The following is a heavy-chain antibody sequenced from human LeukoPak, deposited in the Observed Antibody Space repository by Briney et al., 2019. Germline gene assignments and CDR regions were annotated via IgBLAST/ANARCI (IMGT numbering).Heavy chain of an antibody. V-gene: IGHV3-30*04. CDR3: ARVYLERLTAGYFDH. D-gene: IGHD2-8*01. J-gene: IGHJ4*02. CDR1: GLTSSIYA. Sequence: GGSRRLSCAASGLTSSIYAMNWFGQAPGKGREWVAVISYDGRQNYYADSVKGRFTISRDNSKNTLYLQMNSLRDEDSAAYYCARVYLERLTAGYFDHWGQGTWVTVSP. CDR2: ISYDGRQN.